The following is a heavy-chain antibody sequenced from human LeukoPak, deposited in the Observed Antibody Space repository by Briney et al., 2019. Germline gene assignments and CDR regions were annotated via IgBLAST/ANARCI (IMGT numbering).Heavy chain of an antibody. CDR1: GFTFSSYA. J-gene: IGHJ4*02. CDR2: ISYDGSNK. V-gene: IGHV3-30*18. Sequence: GGSLRLSCAASGFTFSSYAMSWVRQAPGKGLEWVAVISYDGSNKYYADSVKGRFTISRDNSKNTLYLQMNSLRAEDTAVYYCAKEGTLESLDYWGQGTLVTVSS. D-gene: IGHD1-14*01. CDR3: AKEGTLESLDY.